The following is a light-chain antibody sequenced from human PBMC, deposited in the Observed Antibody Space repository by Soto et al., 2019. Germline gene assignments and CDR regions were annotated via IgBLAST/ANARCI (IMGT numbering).Light chain of an antibody. CDR3: QQYNNWPMT. Sequence: EIVVTKSPAALSVAKRESATLSCRASQSVSSNLAWYQQKPGQAPRLLIYGASTRATGIPARFSGSGSGTEFTLTISSLQSEDFAVYYCQQYNNWPMTFGQVTRPEIK. CDR2: GAS. J-gene: IGKJ5*01. V-gene: IGKV3-15*01. CDR1: QSVSSN.